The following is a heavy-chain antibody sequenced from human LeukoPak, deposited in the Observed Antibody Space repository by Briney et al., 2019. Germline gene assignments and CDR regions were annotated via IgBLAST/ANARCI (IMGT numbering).Heavy chain of an antibody. Sequence: SETLSLTCTVSGGSISSSSYYWGWIRQPPGKGLEWIGSIYYSGSTYYNPSLKSRVTISVDRSKNQFSLKLTSVTAADTAVYYCARMYSSSAGDYWGQGTLVTVSS. CDR3: ARMYSSSAGDY. D-gene: IGHD6-6*01. V-gene: IGHV4-39*07. CDR1: GGSISSSSYY. CDR2: IYYSGST. J-gene: IGHJ4*02.